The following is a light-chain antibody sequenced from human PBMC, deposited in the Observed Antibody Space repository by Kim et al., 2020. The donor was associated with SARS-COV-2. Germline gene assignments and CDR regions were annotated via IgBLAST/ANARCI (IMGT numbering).Light chain of an antibody. V-gene: IGLV3-21*04. CDR2: YDS. CDR3: QVWDSSSDHVV. J-gene: IGLJ1*01. CDR1: NIGSKS. Sequence: PGKTARITCGGNNIGSKSVHWYQQKPGQAPVLVIYYDSDRPSGIPERFSGSNSGNTATLTISRVEAGDEADYYCQVWDSSSDHVVFGTGTKVTVL.